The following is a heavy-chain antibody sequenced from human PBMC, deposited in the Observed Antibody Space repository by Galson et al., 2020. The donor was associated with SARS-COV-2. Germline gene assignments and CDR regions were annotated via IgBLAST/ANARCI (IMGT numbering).Heavy chain of an antibody. Sequence: GGSLRLSCAASTFDFSTFGMSWVRQAPGRGLEWVSGISGGGYTYYIDSVKGRFIISRDNSKNELYLEMNSLRADDTALYYCAKDLYGGAVTPPGMGNFDIWGQGTMVTVSS. CDR2: ISGGGYT. V-gene: IGHV3-23*01. CDR3: AKDLYGGAVTPPGMGNFDI. CDR1: TFDFSTFG. J-gene: IGHJ3*02. D-gene: IGHD3-10*01.